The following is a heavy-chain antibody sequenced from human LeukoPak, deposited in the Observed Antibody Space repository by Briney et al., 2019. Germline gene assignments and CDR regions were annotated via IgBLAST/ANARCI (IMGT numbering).Heavy chain of an antibody. J-gene: IGHJ5*02. CDR3: ATEHVVVPAATSDWFDP. Sequence: LTGGSLRLSCAASGFTFSSYAMSWVRQAPGKGLEWVSAISGSGGSTYYADSVKGRFTISRDNSKNTLYLQMNSLRAEDTAVYYCATEHVVVPAATSDWFDPWGQGTLVPVSS. CDR2: ISGSGGST. V-gene: IGHV3-23*01. CDR1: GFTFSSYA. D-gene: IGHD2-2*01.